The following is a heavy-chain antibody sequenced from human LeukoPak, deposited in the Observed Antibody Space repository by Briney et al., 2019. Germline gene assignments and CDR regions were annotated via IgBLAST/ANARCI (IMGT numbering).Heavy chain of an antibody. CDR2: TNPNTGGT. J-gene: IGHJ1*01. CDR3: ARDYYDNTGYYPRAEYFQH. CDR1: GYTFIGYY. Sequence: ASVKVSCKVSGYTFIGYYIHWVRQAPGQGLEWMGWTNPNTGGTKSPQKFQGRITMTRATSISTAYMELSSLRSDDTAVYYCARDYYDNTGYYPRAEYFQHWGQGTLVTVSS. V-gene: IGHV1-2*02. D-gene: IGHD3-22*01.